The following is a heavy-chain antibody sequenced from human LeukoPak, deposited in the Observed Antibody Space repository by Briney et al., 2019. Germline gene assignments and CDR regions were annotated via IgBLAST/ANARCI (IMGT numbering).Heavy chain of an antibody. J-gene: IGHJ4*02. CDR2: IYYSGST. Sequence: SETLSLTCTVSGGSISGYYWTWIRQPPGKGLELIGYIYYSGSTDYNPSLKSRVTISVDTSKNQFSLKLTSVTAADTAVYYCARGVVIAPQTFDYWGQGTLVTVSS. CDR3: ARGVVIAPQTFDY. CDR1: GGSISGYY. V-gene: IGHV4-59*01. D-gene: IGHD2-21*01.